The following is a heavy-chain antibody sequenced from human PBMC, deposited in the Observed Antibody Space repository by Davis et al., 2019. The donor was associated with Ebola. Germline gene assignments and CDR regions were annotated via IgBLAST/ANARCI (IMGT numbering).Heavy chain of an antibody. CDR1: EFTFSSYT. CDR2: ISSSGGST. J-gene: IGHJ4*02. D-gene: IGHD3-10*01. V-gene: IGHV3-23*01. Sequence: GESLKISCAASEFTFSSYTMGWVRQAPGKGLEWVSGISSSGGSTYYADSVKGRFTISRDNSKSTLYLQMNSLRAEDTAVYYCAKDLQYYYGSADYWGQGTLVTVSA. CDR3: AKDLQYYYGSADY.